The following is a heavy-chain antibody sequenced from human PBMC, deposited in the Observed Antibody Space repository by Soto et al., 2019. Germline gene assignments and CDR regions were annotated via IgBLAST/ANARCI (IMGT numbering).Heavy chain of an antibody. J-gene: IGHJ4*02. CDR2: ISYDGSNK. Sequence: GGSLRLSCAASGFTFSSYAMHWVRQAPGKGLEWVAVISYDGSNKYYADSVKGRFTISRDNSKNTLYLQMNSLRAEDTAVYYCRTHDYWGQGTLVTVSS. CDR3: RTHDY. V-gene: IGHV3-30-3*01. CDR1: GFTFSSYA.